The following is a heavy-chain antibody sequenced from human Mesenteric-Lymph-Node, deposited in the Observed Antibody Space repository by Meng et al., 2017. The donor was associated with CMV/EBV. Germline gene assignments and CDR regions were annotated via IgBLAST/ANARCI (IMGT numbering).Heavy chain of an antibody. Sequence: GESLKISCAASGFIFSSYAMHWVRQAPGMGLEWVAVVSYDEGNKYYIDFVKGRFTISRDNSKNTLYLQMNSLRPEDTAVYYCAKDTDYGSGTYYNDYWGQGTLVTVSS. CDR1: GFIFSSYA. J-gene: IGHJ4*02. V-gene: IGHV3-30*10. CDR3: AKDTDYGSGTYYNDY. D-gene: IGHD3-10*01. CDR2: VSYDEGNK.